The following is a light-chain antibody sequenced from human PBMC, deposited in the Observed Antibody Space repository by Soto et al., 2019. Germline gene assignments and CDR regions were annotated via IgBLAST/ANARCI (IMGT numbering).Light chain of an antibody. CDR1: QSFYSN. Sequence: EIVMTQSPATLSVSAGERDTLSCRASQSFYSNLAWYQHKPGQAPRLLIYDASTRATGIPARFSASGSGTEFTLTISSLQSEDFAVYYCQQYNKWPLTFGGGTKVEIK. CDR3: QQYNKWPLT. V-gene: IGKV3D-15*01. J-gene: IGKJ4*01. CDR2: DAS.